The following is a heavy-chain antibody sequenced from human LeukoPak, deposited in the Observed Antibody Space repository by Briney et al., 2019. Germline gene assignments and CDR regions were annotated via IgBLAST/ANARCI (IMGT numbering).Heavy chain of an antibody. J-gene: IGHJ4*02. V-gene: IGHV1-18*01. D-gene: IGHD3-16*02. CDR1: GYTFTSYG. CDR2: ISAYNGNT. Sequence: ASMKVSCKASGYTFTSYGISWVRQAPGQGLEWMGWISAYNGNTNYAQKLQGRVTMTTDTSTSTAYMELRSLRSDDTAVYYCARDSDMVWGSYRPYFDYWGQGTLVTVSS. CDR3: ARDSDMVWGSYRPYFDY.